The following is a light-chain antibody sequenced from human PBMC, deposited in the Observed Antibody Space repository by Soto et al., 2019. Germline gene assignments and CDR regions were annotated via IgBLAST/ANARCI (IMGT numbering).Light chain of an antibody. V-gene: IGKV3-20*01. J-gene: IGKJ1*01. CDR3: QQYGQSRWT. CDR1: QSVSSRY. Sequence: EIVLTQSPGTLSLSPGERATLSCRASQSVSSRYLAWSQQNPGQAPRLLSSGASSRATGIPDRFSDSGSGTDLTLTISRLEPEDFALYSCQQYGQSRWTFGQGTTVEIK. CDR2: GAS.